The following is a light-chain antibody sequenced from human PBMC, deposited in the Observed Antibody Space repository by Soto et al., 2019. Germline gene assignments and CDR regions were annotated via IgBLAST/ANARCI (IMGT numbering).Light chain of an antibody. CDR2: AAS. Sequence: DIQMTQSPSSLSASVGDRVTITCRASQSISSYLNWYQQKPGKAPKLLIYAASSLQSGVPSRFSGSRSGTEFTLTISSLQPDDFATYYCQQYNSYWTFGQGTKV. V-gene: IGKV1-39*01. J-gene: IGKJ1*01. CDR1: QSISSY. CDR3: QQYNSYWT.